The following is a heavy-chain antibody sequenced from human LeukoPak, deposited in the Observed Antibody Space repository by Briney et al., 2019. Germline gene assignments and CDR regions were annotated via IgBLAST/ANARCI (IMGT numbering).Heavy chain of an antibody. Sequence: ASVRVFCKASGYTFTGYYMHWVRQAPGQGLEWMGIINPSGGSTSYAQKFQGRVTMTRDTSTSTVYMELSSLRSEDTAVYYCARAAAGTLFDYWGQGTLVTVSS. CDR1: GYTFTGYY. CDR3: ARAAAGTLFDY. V-gene: IGHV1-46*01. J-gene: IGHJ4*02. D-gene: IGHD6-13*01. CDR2: INPSGGST.